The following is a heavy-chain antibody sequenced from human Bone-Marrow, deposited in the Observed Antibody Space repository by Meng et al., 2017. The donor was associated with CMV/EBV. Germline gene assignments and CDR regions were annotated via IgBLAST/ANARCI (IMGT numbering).Heavy chain of an antibody. V-gene: IGHV1-46*01. Sequence: ASVKVSCKASGYTFTSYYMHWVQQAPGQGLEWMGIINPSGGSTSYAQKFQGRVTMTRDTSTSTVYMELSSRRSEDTAVYYCAREAASVIVGAAYNWFDPWGQGTLVTVSS. CDR3: AREAASVIVGAAYNWFDP. CDR1: GYTFTSYY. CDR2: INPSGGST. D-gene: IGHD1-26*01. J-gene: IGHJ5*02.